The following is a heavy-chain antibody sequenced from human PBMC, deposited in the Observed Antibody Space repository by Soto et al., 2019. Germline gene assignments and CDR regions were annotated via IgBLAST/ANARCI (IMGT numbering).Heavy chain of an antibody. CDR3: ARDPGHDAFDI. CDR1: GGSISSYY. J-gene: IGHJ3*02. CDR2: IYYSGST. V-gene: IGHV4-59*01. Sequence: SETLSLTCTVSGGSISSYYWSWIRQPPGKGLEWIGYIYYSGSTNYNPSLKSRVTISVDTSKNQFSLKLSSVTAADTAVYYCARDPGHDAFDIWGQGTMVTVSS.